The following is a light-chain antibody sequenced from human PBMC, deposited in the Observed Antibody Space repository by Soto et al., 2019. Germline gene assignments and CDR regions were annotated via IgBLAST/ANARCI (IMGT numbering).Light chain of an antibody. J-gene: IGKJ4*01. V-gene: IGKV1-5*03. Sequence: DIQMTQSPSTLYASVGDRVTITCRASQSISTWLAWYQQKPGKAPKLLIYKASSLEGGVPSRFGGSGSGTLFNITISSLHPDDFATYYCQQYNTYPLTFGGGTTVDIK. CDR3: QQYNTYPLT. CDR1: QSISTW. CDR2: KAS.